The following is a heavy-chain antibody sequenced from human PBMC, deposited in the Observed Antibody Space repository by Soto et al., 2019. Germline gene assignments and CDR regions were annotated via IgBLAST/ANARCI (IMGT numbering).Heavy chain of an antibody. CDR2: IDPSDSQT. J-gene: IGHJ4*02. Sequence: GESLKISCKGSGYSFAGYWITWVRQKPGKGLEWMGRIDPSDSQTYYSPSFRGHVTISVTKSITTVFLQWSSLRASDTAMYYCARKIYDYATAPNFQYYFDPWGQGTPVTVSS. CDR1: GYSFAGYW. D-gene: IGHD3-10*01. V-gene: IGHV5-10-1*01. CDR3: ARKIYDYATAPNFQYYFDP.